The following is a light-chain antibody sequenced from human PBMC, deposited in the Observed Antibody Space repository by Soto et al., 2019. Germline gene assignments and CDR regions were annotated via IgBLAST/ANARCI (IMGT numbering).Light chain of an antibody. J-gene: IGLJ1*01. CDR1: SSDVGAYKY. Sequence: PDRTYPAPVAGSPGQAATISCTGTSSDVGAYKYVSWYEQHPGKAAKLMNYDVSNRPSGVSTRFSGSKSGNTASLTISGLQADDEADYYCNSYAGDIIRFVFGTGTKGTV. CDR2: DVS. V-gene: IGLV2-14*01. CDR3: NSYAGDIIRFV.